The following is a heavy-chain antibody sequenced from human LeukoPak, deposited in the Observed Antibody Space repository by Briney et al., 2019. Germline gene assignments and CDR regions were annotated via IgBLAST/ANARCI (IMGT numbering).Heavy chain of an antibody. D-gene: IGHD5/OR15-5a*01. CDR2: IYHSGST. CDR3: ARDQKGSTSYWYFDL. J-gene: IGHJ2*01. V-gene: IGHV4-30-2*01. CDR1: GGSISSGGYF. Sequence: SETLSLTCAVSGGSISSGGYFWSWIRQPPGKGLEWIGYIYHSGSTYYNPSLKSRVTISVDRSKNQFSLKLSSVTAADTAVYYCARDQKGSTSYWYFDLWGRGTLVTVSS.